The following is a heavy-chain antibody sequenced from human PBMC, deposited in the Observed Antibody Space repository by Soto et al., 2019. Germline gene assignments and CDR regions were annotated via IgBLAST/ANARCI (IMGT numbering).Heavy chain of an antibody. V-gene: IGHV3-30*18. CDR1: GFTFSSDC. D-gene: IGHD3-10*01. CDR3: AKAWFGEFPFDY. CDR2: ISYDGSNK. J-gene: IGHJ4*02. Sequence: GVSLRLSCAASGFTFSSDCMHWVRQAPGKGLEWVAVISYDGSNKYYADSVKGRFTISRDNSKNTLYLQMNSLRAEDTAVYYCAKAWFGEFPFDYWGQGTLVTVSS.